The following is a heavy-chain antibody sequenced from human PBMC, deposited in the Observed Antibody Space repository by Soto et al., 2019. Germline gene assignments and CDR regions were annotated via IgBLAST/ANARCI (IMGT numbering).Heavy chain of an antibody. Sequence: QVQLQESGPGLVKPSQTLSLTCTVSGGSISSGGYYWSWIRQHPGKGLEWIGYIYYSGSTYYNPSLKSRVTLSVETSKNQFSLKLSSVTAADTAVYYCARVNSSRMVITENWFDPWGQGTLVTVSS. CDR1: GGSISSGGYY. D-gene: IGHD3-22*01. J-gene: IGHJ5*02. CDR2: IYYSGST. CDR3: ARVNSSRMVITENWFDP. V-gene: IGHV4-31*03.